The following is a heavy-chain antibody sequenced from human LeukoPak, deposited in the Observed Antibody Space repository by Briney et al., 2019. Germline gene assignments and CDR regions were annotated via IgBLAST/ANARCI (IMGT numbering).Heavy chain of an antibody. CDR3: AKGYYGSGKYYFDY. D-gene: IGHD3-10*01. J-gene: IGHJ4*02. CDR1: GFTFSSFA. CDR2: ISGSSAST. Sequence: GGSLRRSCAASGFTFSSFAMSWVRQAPGKGLEWVSGISGSSASTYYADSVKGRFTISRDNSKNTLYLQMNSLRAEDTAVYYCAKGYYGSGKYYFDYWGQGTLVTVSS. V-gene: IGHV3-23*01.